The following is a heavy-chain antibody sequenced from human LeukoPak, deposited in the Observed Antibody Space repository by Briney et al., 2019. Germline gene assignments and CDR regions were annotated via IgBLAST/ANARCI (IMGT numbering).Heavy chain of an antibody. CDR2: IYSVGNT. J-gene: IGHJ4*02. CDR3: ARRGNPGTYFDY. CDR1: GFTVSSNY. Sequence: GGSLRLSCAASGFTVSSNYMSWVRQAPGKGLEWVSVIYSVGNTYYADSVKGRFTISRDNSKNTLYLQISTLRVEDTAVYYCARRGNPGTYFDYWGQGTLVAVSS. D-gene: IGHD6-13*01. V-gene: IGHV3-66*04.